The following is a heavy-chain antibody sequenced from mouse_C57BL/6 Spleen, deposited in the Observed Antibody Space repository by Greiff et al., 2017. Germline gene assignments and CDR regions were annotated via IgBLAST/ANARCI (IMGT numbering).Heavy chain of an antibody. V-gene: IGHV1-74*01. D-gene: IGHD1-1*01. CDR1: GYTFTSYW. CDR3: AIGNYYGSSFDY. CDR2: IHPSDSDT. J-gene: IGHJ2*01. Sequence: VQLKQPGAELVKPGASVKVSCKASGYTFTSYWMHWVKQRPGQGLEWIGRIHPSDSDTNYNQKFKGKATLTVDKSSSTAYMQLSSLTSEDSAVYYCAIGNYYGSSFDYWGQGTTLTVSS.